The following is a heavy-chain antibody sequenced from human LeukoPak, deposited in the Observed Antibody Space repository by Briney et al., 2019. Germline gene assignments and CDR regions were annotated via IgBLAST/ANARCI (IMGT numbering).Heavy chain of an antibody. CDR1: GFTVSSNY. CDR3: ARALLDGDYALDY. CDR2: IYSGGST. V-gene: IGHV3-53*01. J-gene: IGHJ4*02. Sequence: GGSLRLSCAASGFTVSSNYMSWVRQAPGKGLEWVSVIYSGGSTYYADSVKGRFTISRDNSKNTLYLQMNSLRAEDTAVYYCARALLDGDYALDYWGQGTLVTVSS. D-gene: IGHD4-17*01.